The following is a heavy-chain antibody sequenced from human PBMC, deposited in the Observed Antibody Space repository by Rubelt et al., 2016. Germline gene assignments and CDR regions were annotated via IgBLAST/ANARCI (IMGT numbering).Heavy chain of an antibody. Sequence: QVQLVQSGAEVKKPGSSVKVSCKASGGTFSSYAISWVRQAPGQGLEWMGGIIPIFGTANYAQKFQGRVTITADESTSTAYMELSSLRSEDTAVYYCARDLGAYSGSEGAFDIWGQGTMVTVSS. J-gene: IGHJ3*02. CDR1: GGTFSSYA. D-gene: IGHD1-26*01. V-gene: IGHV1-69*01. CDR3: ARDLGAYSGSEGAFDI. CDR2: IIPIFGTA.